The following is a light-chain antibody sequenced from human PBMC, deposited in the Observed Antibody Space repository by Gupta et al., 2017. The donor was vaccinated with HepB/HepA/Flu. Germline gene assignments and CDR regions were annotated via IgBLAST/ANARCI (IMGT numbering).Light chain of an antibody. CDR3: SSYTSSSTLYV. Sequence: QSALTPPASKSGPPGQSTTISCPGTSSDVGGYNYVSWYLQHPGKAPKLMIYDVSNRPSGVSNRFSGSKSGNTASLTISGLQAEDEADYYCSSYTSSSTLYVFGTGTKVTVL. V-gene: IGLV2-14*01. CDR2: DVS. J-gene: IGLJ1*01. CDR1: SSDVGGYNY.